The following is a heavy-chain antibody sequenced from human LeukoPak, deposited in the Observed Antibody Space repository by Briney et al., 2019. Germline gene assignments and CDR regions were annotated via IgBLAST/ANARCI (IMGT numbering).Heavy chain of an antibody. D-gene: IGHD2-2*01. CDR1: GGTFSSYA. J-gene: IGHJ6*02. Sequence: ASVKVSCKASGGTFSSYAISWVRQAPGQGLEWMGRIIPILGIANYAQKFQGRVTITADKSTSTAYMELSSLRSEDTAVYYCAREDIVVVPAAKYYYYYGMDVWGQRTTVTVSS. CDR3: AREDIVVVPAAKYYYYYGMDV. CDR2: IIPILGIA. V-gene: IGHV1-69*04.